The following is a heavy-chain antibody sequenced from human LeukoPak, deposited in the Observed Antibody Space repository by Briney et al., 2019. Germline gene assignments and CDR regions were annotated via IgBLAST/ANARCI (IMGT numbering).Heavy chain of an antibody. CDR2: ISGSGGST. CDR3: AKGGSELYYDFWSGYSKHFDY. CDR1: GFTFSSYA. J-gene: IGHJ4*02. D-gene: IGHD3-3*01. V-gene: IGHV3-23*01. Sequence: GGSLRLSCAASGFTFSSYAMSWVRQAPGKGLEWVSAISGSGGSTYYADSVKGRFTISRDSSKNTLYLQMNSLRAEDTAVYYCAKGGSELYYDFWSGYSKHFDYWGQGTLVTVSS.